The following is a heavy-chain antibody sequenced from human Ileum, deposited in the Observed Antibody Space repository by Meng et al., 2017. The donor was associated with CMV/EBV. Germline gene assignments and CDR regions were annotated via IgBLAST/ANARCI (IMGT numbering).Heavy chain of an antibody. V-gene: IGHV3-74*01. CDR3: ATLPPGY. CDR1: GFPFSSHW. J-gene: IGHJ4*02. Sequence: EVQVGGAGGGLVRWGGARGLSCAVSGFPFSSHWLDGVRQVPGKGLVWVARIRSDGTITSYADSVKGRFTISRDNAKNTVYLQMNSLRDEDTAVYYCATLPPGYWGQGTLVTVSS. CDR2: IRSDGTIT. D-gene: IGHD2-21*02.